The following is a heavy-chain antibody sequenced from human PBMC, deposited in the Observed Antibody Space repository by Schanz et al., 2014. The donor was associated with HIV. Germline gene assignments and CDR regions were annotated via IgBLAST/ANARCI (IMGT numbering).Heavy chain of an antibody. Sequence: QVQLVESGGGVVQPGRSLRLSCAASGFTFSNFAMHWVRQAPGKGLEGVAVIWYDGSNKYYADSVKGRFTISRDNSKKTLYLQMNSLRAEDTAVYYCARYNDILTGNYPFDYWDQGTLVTVSS. CDR2: IWYDGSNK. D-gene: IGHD3-9*01. CDR1: GFTFSNFA. J-gene: IGHJ4*02. V-gene: IGHV3-33*01. CDR3: ARYNDILTGNYPFDY.